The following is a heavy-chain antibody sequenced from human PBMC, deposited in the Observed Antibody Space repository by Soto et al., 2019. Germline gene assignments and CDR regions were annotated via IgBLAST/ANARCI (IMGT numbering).Heavy chain of an antibody. CDR2: ISHDGNTK. CDR3: ARAWDWYTSGSGDH. V-gene: IGHV3-30*03. Sequence: GGSLRLSCAASGFTFSSYYMHWVRQAPGKGLEWVAVISHDGNTKYYADSVKGRFTISRDSSKSTLYLQLNTLRAEDTAVYYCARAWDWYTSGSGDHWGQGTLVTVSS. CDR1: GFTFSSYY. J-gene: IGHJ4*02. D-gene: IGHD3-10*01.